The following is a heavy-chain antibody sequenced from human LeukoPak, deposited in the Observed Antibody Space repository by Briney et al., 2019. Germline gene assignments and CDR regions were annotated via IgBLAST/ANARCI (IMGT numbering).Heavy chain of an antibody. V-gene: IGHV4-31*03. CDR2: IYYSGST. CDR1: GGSISSGGYY. CDR3: AGNLRGGIDY. Sequence: SQTLSLTCTVSGGSISSGGYYWSWIRQHPGKGLEWIGYIYYSGSTYYNPSLKSRVTISVDTSKNQFSLKLSSVTAADTAVYYCAGNLRGGIDYWGQGTLVTVSS. J-gene: IGHJ4*02. D-gene: IGHD3-10*01.